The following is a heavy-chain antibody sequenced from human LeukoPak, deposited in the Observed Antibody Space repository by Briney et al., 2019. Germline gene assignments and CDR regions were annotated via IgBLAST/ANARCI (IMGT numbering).Heavy chain of an antibody. CDR1: GFTFSSHA. CDR3: AKLPRAVAGKFDY. V-gene: IGHV3-23*01. D-gene: IGHD6-19*01. J-gene: IGHJ4*02. Sequence: GGSLRLSCAASGFTFSSHAMSWVRQAPGKGLEWVSAISGSGGSTYYADSVKGRFTVSRDNSKNTLYLQMNSLRAEDTAVYYCAKLPRAVAGKFDYWGQGTLVTVSS. CDR2: ISGSGGST.